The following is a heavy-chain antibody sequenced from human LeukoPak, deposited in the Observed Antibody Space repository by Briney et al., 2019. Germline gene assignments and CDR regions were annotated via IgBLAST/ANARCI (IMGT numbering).Heavy chain of an antibody. D-gene: IGHD2-21*02. CDR2: VYYNGAT. CDR3: ASRNVESPTAIETWFDY. Sequence: SETLSLTCAVSGASVSSSSYFWGWIRQPPGEGPEWLGSVYYNGATHYNPSLKSRVTISLDTSKNQFTLTVTSVTVADTALYFCASRNVESPTAIETWFDYWGQGTLVTVSS. J-gene: IGHJ4*02. CDR1: GASVSSSSYF. V-gene: IGHV4-39*06.